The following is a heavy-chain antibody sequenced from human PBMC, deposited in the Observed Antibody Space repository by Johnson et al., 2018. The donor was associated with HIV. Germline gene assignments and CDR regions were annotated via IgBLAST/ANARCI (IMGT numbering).Heavy chain of an antibody. D-gene: IGHD3-22*01. Sequence: QVQLVESGGGVVQPGGSLRLSCAASGFTFSNYGMHWVRQAPGKGLEWVAVIWYDGRNKYYADSVKGRFTISRDNSKNTLYLQMNSLRPEDTAVYYCAAIEIVVASDAFDIWGQGTMVTVSS. CDR1: GFTFSNYG. J-gene: IGHJ3*02. CDR2: IWYDGRNK. V-gene: IGHV3-30*02. CDR3: AAIEIVVASDAFDI.